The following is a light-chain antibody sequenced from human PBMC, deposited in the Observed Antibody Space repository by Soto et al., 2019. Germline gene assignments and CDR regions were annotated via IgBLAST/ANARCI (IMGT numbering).Light chain of an antibody. Sequence: EIVLTQSPGTLSLSPGERATLSCTASQSVSNNYLAWYQQQPGQAPRILIYGASNRATGIPDRFSGSGSGTDFTLTISRLEPEDFAVYYCQQYGSSGTFGQGTKVDIK. CDR3: QQYGSSGT. CDR1: QSVSNNY. CDR2: GAS. V-gene: IGKV3-20*01. J-gene: IGKJ1*01.